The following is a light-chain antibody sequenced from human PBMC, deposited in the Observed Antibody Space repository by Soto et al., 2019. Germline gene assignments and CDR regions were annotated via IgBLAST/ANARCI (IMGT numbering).Light chain of an antibody. J-gene: IGKJ3*01. CDR2: WAS. CDR1: QSVLYSPTNKNY. V-gene: IGKV4-1*01. CDR3: QHYYTTPPA. Sequence: DIVMTQSPDSLAVSLGERATINCKSSQSVLYSPTNKNYLAWFQQKPGLPPKLIIYWASTRESGVPDRFSGSGSGTDVTLTISSLQAEDVAVYYCQHYYTTPPAFGPGTKVDIK.